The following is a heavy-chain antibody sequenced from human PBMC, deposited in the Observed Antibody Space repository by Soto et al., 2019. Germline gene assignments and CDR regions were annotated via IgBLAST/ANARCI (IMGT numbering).Heavy chain of an antibody. D-gene: IGHD6-19*01. J-gene: IGHJ6*02. CDR2: ISGYNGNT. CDR3: SRFIMVGGWFDPNYYHGMDV. V-gene: IGHV1-18*01. Sequence: ASVKVSCKTSGYTFSNYGINWVRQAPGQGLEWMGWISGYNGNTNYAQTVQGRVTMTTDTSTGTVYMELRSLKSDDTAIYYCSRFIMVGGWFDPNYYHGMDVWGQGTTVTVS. CDR1: GYTFSNYG.